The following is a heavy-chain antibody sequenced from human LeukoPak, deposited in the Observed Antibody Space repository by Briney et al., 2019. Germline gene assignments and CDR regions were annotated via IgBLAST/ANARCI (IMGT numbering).Heavy chain of an antibody. Sequence: SLRLSCAASGFTFDDYAMHWGRQAPGKGLEWVSGISWNSGSIGYADSVKGRFTISRDNAKNSLYLQMNSLRAEDTALYYCAKESGSSPNDAFDIWGQGTMVTVSS. V-gene: IGHV3-9*01. D-gene: IGHD1-26*01. CDR2: ISWNSGSI. CDR1: GFTFDDYA. J-gene: IGHJ3*02. CDR3: AKESGSSPNDAFDI.